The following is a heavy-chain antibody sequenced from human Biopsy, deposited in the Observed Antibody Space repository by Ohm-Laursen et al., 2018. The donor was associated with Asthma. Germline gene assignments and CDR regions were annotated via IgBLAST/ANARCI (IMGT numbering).Heavy chain of an antibody. J-gene: IGHJ4*02. CDR2: ISGSGGST. CDR3: AKAREDIVVVVAVSDS. V-gene: IGHV3-23*01. D-gene: IGHD2-15*01. Sequence: SLRLPCTASGFTFSSYAMSWVRQPPGKGLEWVSAISGSGGSTYYADSVKGRFTISRDNSKNTLHLQMNSLRAEDTAVYYCAKAREDIVVVVAVSDSWGQGTLVTVSS. CDR1: GFTFSSYA.